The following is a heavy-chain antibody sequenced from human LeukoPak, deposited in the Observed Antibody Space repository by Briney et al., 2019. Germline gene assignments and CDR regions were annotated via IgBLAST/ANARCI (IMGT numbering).Heavy chain of an antibody. CDR1: GYTFNVYG. D-gene: IGHD1-1*01. V-gene: IGHV1-18*01. CDR3: ARDLQLGLSDS. J-gene: IGHJ4*02. CDR2: ISAYDGNT. Sequence: ASVKVSCKASGYTFNVYGISWVRQAPGQGLEWMGWISAYDGNTEYAHNLQGKLTMSTDTSTSTAYMELRNLRSDDTAVYYCARDLQLGLSDSWGQGTLVIVSS.